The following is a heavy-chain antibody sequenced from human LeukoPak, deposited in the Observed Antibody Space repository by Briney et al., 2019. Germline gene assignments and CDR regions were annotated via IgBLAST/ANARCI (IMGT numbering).Heavy chain of an antibody. J-gene: IGHJ5*02. V-gene: IGHV4-39*01. Sequence: PPETLSLTCIVSGDSIITDDYYWGWVRQPPGKGLEWLGSTYRIPPLKSRVTISVDTSKNQFSLKLSSVTAADTAVYYCARPLGIGQSNWFDPWGQGTLVTVSS. CDR2: T. D-gene: IGHD7-27*01. CDR3: ARPLGIGQSNWFDP. CDR1: GDSIITDDYY.